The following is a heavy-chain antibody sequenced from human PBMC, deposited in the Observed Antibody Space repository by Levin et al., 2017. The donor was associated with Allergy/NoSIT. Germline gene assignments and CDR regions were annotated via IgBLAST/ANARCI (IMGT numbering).Heavy chain of an antibody. J-gene: IGHJ4*02. V-gene: IGHV4-39*02. D-gene: IGHD5-12*01. CDR3: AREGDGGYEYRRGGENYYFAY. Sequence: SQTLSLTCSVSGASISATKFYWGWFRQPPGKGLEWIGSVSYLGSTYYNPSLKSRVTISLDKSNNQFSVRLSSVTASDPAVFYCAREGDGGYEYRRGGENYYFAYWSQGTLVAGSS. CDR2: VSYLGST. CDR1: GASISATKFY.